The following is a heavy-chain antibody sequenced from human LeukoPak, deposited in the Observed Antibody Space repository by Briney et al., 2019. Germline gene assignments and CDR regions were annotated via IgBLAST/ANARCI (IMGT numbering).Heavy chain of an antibody. Sequence: GASVKVSCKASGYTFTSYYMHWVRQAPGQGLEWMGIINPSGGSTSYAQKFQGGVTMTRDTSTSTVYMELSSLRSEVTAVYYCARGGEALWFGELNWFDPWGQGTLVTVSS. V-gene: IGHV1-46*01. J-gene: IGHJ5*02. CDR3: ARGGEALWFGELNWFDP. D-gene: IGHD3-10*01. CDR1: GYTFTSYY. CDR2: INPSGGST.